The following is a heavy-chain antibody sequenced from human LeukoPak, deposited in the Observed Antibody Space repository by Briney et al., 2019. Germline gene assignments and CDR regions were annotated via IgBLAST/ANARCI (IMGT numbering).Heavy chain of an antibody. CDR1: SGSPSSTSYY. J-gene: IGHJ5*02. V-gene: IGHV4-39*01. CDR3: ARHQYYYDSSGYLVAWFDP. CDR2: IYYSGST. D-gene: IGHD3-22*01. Sequence: PSETLSLTCTVSSGSPSSTSYYRGWIRQPPRKGLQWIGSIYYSGSTYYNPSLKSRVTISVDTSKNQFSLKLSSVTAADTAVDYCARHQYYYDSSGYLVAWFDPWGQGTLVTVSS.